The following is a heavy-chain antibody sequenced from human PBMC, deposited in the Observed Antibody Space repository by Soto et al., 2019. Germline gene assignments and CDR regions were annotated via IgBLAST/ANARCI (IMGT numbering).Heavy chain of an antibody. J-gene: IGHJ4*02. CDR1: GGSISSGDYY. Sequence: QVQLQESGPGLVKPSQTLSLTCTVSGGSISSGDYYWSWIRQPPGKGLEWIGYIYYSGSTYYNPSLKSRVTISVDTSKNQVALKLSSVTAADTAVYCCARVGGFGATTIDYWGQGTLVTVSS. CDR2: IYYSGST. D-gene: IGHD3-10*01. CDR3: ARVGGFGATTIDY. V-gene: IGHV4-30-4*01.